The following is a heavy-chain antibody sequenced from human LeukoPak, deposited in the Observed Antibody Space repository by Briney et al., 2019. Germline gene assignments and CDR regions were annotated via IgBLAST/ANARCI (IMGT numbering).Heavy chain of an antibody. J-gene: IGHJ4*02. V-gene: IGHV4-39*01. D-gene: IGHD1-1*01. CDR3: ARGVQY. CDR2: IYYSGST. CDR1: GGSISSSSYY. Sequence: SETLSLTCTVSGGSISSSSYYWGWIRQPPGKGLEWIASIYYSGSTYYNPSLESRVTISVDTSKNQFSLKLSSVTAADTAVYYCARGVQYWGQGTLVTVSS.